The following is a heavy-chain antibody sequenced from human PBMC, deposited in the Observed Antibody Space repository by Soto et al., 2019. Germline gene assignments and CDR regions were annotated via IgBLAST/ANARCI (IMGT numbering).Heavy chain of an antibody. D-gene: IGHD3-10*01. V-gene: IGHV2-5*05. CDR1: GFSLTTTGMR. Sequence: QITLQESGPTLVKPTQTLTLTCTFSGFSLTTTGMRVGWIRQPPGKAPELLALIYWDDDKRYAPSMKSRLTITKDTSRNLVVLTMINIDPVDTATFYCAHRRSGDVMTWGQGTLVTVSS. CDR3: AHRRSGDVMT. J-gene: IGHJ5*02. CDR2: IYWDDDK.